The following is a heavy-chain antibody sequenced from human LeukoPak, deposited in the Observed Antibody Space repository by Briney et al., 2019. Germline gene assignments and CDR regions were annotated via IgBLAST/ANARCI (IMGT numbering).Heavy chain of an antibody. CDR2: ISGYNGNT. J-gene: IGHJ4*02. D-gene: IGHD4-17*01. Sequence: ASVKVSCKASGYTFTNYAISWVRQAPGQGLEWVARISGYNGNTDYAQKVNDRVTVTADTSTAYLGMRGLTSDDTAVYYCARDHGDFVGVKVGFDSWGQGTLVTVSS. CDR3: ARDHGDFVGVKVGFDS. V-gene: IGHV1-18*01. CDR1: GYTFTNYA.